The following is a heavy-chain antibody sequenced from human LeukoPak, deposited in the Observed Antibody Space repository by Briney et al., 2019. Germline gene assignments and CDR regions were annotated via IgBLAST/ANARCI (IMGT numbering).Heavy chain of an antibody. J-gene: IGHJ5*02. D-gene: IGHD3-10*01. CDR1: GFTFRTNW. CDR3: ARDYNGPT. Sequence: QPGGSLRLSCVASGFTFRTNWMNWVRQAPGKGLVWVSRINADGTTTTYADSVKGRFTTSRDNAKNTLYLQMNSLRAEDTAVYYCARDYNGPTWGQGTLVTVSS. CDR2: INADGTTT. V-gene: IGHV3-74*01.